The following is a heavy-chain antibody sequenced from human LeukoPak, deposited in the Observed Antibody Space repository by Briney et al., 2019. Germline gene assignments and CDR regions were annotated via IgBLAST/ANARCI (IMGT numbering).Heavy chain of an antibody. D-gene: IGHD4-17*01. Sequence: GGSLRLSCAASGFTFSSYGMHWGRQAPGKGLEWVAVISYDGSNKYYADSVKGRFTISRDNSKNTLYLQMNSLRAEDTAVYYCAKETTTVTDWFDPWGQGTLVTVSS. J-gene: IGHJ5*02. CDR2: ISYDGSNK. CDR3: AKETTTVTDWFDP. V-gene: IGHV3-30*18. CDR1: GFTFSSYG.